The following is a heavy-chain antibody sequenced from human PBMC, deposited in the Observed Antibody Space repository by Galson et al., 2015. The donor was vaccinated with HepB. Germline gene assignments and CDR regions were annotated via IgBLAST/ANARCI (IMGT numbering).Heavy chain of an antibody. CDR2: ISGSGGST. CDR3: AKDGHYDILTGYRPLGY. D-gene: IGHD3-9*01. J-gene: IGHJ4*02. V-gene: IGHV3-23*01. Sequence: SLRLSCAASGLTFSSYAMSWVRQAPGKGLEWVSAISGSGGSTYYADSVKGRFTISRDNSKNTLYLQMNSLRAEDTAVYYCAKDGHYDILTGYRPLGYWGQGTLVTVSS. CDR1: GLTFSSYA.